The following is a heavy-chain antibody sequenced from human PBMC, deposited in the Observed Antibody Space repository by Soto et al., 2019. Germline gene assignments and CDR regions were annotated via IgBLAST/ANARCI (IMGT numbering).Heavy chain of an antibody. CDR2: ISPSGGST. V-gene: IGHV1-46*01. CDR3: ARVYCSGGGCYGLDY. Sequence: QVQLVQSGAEVKKPGASVKVSCKASGYTFTSYYMHWVRQAPGQGLEWMGIISPSGGSTTYAQKFQGRVRMTRDPSTSTVYMELSSLRSEDTAVYYCARVYCSGGGCYGLDYWGQGTLVTVSS. CDR1: GYTFTSYY. J-gene: IGHJ4*02. D-gene: IGHD2-15*01.